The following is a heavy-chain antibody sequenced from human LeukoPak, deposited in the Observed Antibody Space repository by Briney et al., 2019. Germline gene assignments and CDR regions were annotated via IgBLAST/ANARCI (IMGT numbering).Heavy chain of an antibody. CDR2: IYYSGST. J-gene: IGHJ4*02. D-gene: IGHD1-26*01. Sequence: PSQTLSLTCTVSGGSISSGDYYWSWIRQPPGKGLEWIGYIYYSGSTYYNPSLKSRVTISVDTSKNRFSLKLSSVTAADTAVYYCARGEYSGSYYYSDYWGQGTLVTVSS. V-gene: IGHV4-30-4*08. CDR1: GGSISSGDYY. CDR3: ARGEYSGSYYYSDY.